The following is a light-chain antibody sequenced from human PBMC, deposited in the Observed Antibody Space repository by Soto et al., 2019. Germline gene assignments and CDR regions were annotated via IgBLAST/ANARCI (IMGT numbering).Light chain of an antibody. CDR1: QGISSW. CDR3: QQYNTSPWT. J-gene: IGKJ1*01. CDR2: DAS. Sequence: DIQMTQSPSTLSASVGDRVTITCRASQGISSWLAWYQQKPGKAPKLLIYDASSLESGVPSRFSGSGSGTEFPLTISSLQPDDVATYYCQQYNTSPWTFGQGTKVEIK. V-gene: IGKV1-5*01.